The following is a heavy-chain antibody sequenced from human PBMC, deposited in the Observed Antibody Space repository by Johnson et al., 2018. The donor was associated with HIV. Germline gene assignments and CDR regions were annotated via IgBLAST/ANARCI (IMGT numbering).Heavy chain of an antibody. CDR2: ISYDGSNK. CDR3: ARGGWLGYCSSTSCAKDAFDI. D-gene: IGHD2-2*01. Sequence: QVQLVESGGGLVQPGGSLRLSCAASGFTFSRYAMHWVRRAPGKGLEWMAIISYDGSNKYYADSVKGRFTISRDNSKNTLYLQMNSLRHDDTAVYYCARGGWLGYCSSTSCAKDAFDIWGQGTMVTVSS. J-gene: IGHJ3*02. CDR1: GFTFSRYA. V-gene: IGHV3-30-3*01.